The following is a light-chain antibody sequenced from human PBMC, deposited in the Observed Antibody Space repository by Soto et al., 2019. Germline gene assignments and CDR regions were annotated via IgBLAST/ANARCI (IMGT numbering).Light chain of an antibody. Sequence: EIVLTQSPATLSLSPGERAILSCRASQSVSNFLAWYQQKPGQAPRLLIYDTSNRATGIPARFSGSGSGTDFTLTISNLEPEDFGVYYCQQRSNWPPYTFGQGNKVEIK. J-gene: IGKJ2*01. CDR2: DTS. CDR3: QQRSNWPPYT. CDR1: QSVSNF. V-gene: IGKV3-11*01.